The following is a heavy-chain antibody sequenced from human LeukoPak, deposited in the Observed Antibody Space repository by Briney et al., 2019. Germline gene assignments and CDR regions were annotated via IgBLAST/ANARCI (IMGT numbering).Heavy chain of an antibody. J-gene: IGHJ6*03. Sequence: PGGSLRLSCAASGFTFSSYWMSWVRQAPGKGLEWVANIKQDGSEKYYVDSVKGRFTISRDNAKNSLYLQMNSLRAEDTAVYYCARLAYDILTGYYNLYYYYYMDVWGKGTTVTISS. CDR3: ARLAYDILTGYYNLYYYYYMDV. CDR1: GFTFSSYW. D-gene: IGHD3-9*01. CDR2: IKQDGSEK. V-gene: IGHV3-7*01.